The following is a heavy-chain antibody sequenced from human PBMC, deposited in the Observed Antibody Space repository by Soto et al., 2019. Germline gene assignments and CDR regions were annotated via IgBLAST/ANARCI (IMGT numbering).Heavy chain of an antibody. CDR1: GYTFTSYD. D-gene: IGHD3-10*01. V-gene: IGHV1-8*01. CDR2: MNPNSGNT. J-gene: IGHJ4*02. CDR3: ARRLYGSGSPLYY. Sequence: ASVKVSCKASGYTFTSYDINWVRQATGQGLEWMGWMNPNSGNTGSAQKFQGRVTMTRNTSISTAYMELSSLRSADTAVYYCARRLYGSGSPLYYWGQGTLVTVSS.